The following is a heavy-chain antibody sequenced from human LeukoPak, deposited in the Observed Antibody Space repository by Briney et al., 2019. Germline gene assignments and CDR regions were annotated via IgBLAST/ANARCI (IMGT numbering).Heavy chain of an antibody. CDR3: AREYDFWSGYFRYYYYYYMDV. CDR1: GFTFSSYW. Sequence: GGSLRLSCAASGFTFSSYWMSWVRQAPGKGLEWVANIKQDGSEKYYVDSVKGRFTISRDNAKNSLYLQMNSLRAEDTAVYYCAREYDFWSGYFRYYYYYYMDVWGKGTTVTVSS. D-gene: IGHD3-3*01. J-gene: IGHJ6*03. V-gene: IGHV3-7*01. CDR2: IKQDGSEK.